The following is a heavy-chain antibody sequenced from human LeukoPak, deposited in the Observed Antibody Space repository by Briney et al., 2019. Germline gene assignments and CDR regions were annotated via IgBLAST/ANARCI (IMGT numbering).Heavy chain of an antibody. Sequence: SETLSLTCTVSGGSISSYYWNWIRQPPGKGLEWIGYIYYIGSTNYNPSLKSRVTISVDTSKNQFSLKLSSVTAADTAVYYCARVGSSWLFDYWGQGTLVTVSS. CDR1: GGSISSYY. CDR2: IYYIGST. CDR3: ARVGSSWLFDY. J-gene: IGHJ4*02. D-gene: IGHD6-13*01. V-gene: IGHV4-59*01.